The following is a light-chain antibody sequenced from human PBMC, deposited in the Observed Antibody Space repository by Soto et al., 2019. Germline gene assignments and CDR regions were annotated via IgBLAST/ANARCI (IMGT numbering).Light chain of an antibody. J-gene: IGLJ1*01. CDR1: SSNIGAGYD. Sequence: QSVLTQPPSVSAAPGQKVTISCSGSSSNIGAGYDVHWYQQRPETAPKLLIFGTINRPSGVPDRFSGSKSGTSASLAITGLQAEDEGDYYCQSYDSTLSARYVFGTGTKLTVL. CDR2: GTI. V-gene: IGLV1-40*01. CDR3: QSYDSTLSARYV.